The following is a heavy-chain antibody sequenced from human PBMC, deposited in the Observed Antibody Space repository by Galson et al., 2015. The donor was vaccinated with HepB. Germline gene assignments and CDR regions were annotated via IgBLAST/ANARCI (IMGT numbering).Heavy chain of an antibody. Sequence: SVKVSCKASGYTFTSYGISWVRQAPGQGLEWMGWISAYNGNTNYAQKLQGRVTMTTDTSTSTAYMELRSLRSDDTAVYYCARHLTRGYSYGYVYWGQGTLVTVSS. D-gene: IGHD5-18*01. J-gene: IGHJ4*02. CDR2: ISAYNGNT. V-gene: IGHV1-18*04. CDR3: ARHLTRGYSYGYVY. CDR1: GYTFTSYG.